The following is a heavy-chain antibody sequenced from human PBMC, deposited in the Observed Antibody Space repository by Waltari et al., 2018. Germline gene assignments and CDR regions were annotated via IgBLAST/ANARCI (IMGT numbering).Heavy chain of an antibody. CDR1: GFTFDDYA. Sequence: EVQLVESGGGLVQPGRSLRLSCAASGFTFDDYAMHWVRQAPGKGLEWVSGSSWNSGSIGYADSVKGRFTISRDNAKNSLYLQMNSLRAEDTALYYCAKDYFEAFDPWGQGTLVTVSS. CDR2: SSWNSGSI. CDR3: AKDYFEAFDP. V-gene: IGHV3-9*01. J-gene: IGHJ5*02.